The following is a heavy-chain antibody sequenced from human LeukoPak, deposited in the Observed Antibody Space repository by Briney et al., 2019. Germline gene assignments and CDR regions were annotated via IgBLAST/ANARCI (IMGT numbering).Heavy chain of an antibody. CDR3: ARAGRFGEPTDDAFDI. J-gene: IGHJ3*02. CDR2: ISAYNGNT. V-gene: IGHV1-18*01. D-gene: IGHD3-10*01. CDR1: GYTFTSYG. Sequence: ASVKVSCKASGYTFTSYGISWVRQAPGQGLEWMGWISAYNGNTNYAQKLQGRVTMTTDTSTSTAYMELRSLRSDDTAVYYCARAGRFGEPTDDAFDIWGQGTMVTVSS.